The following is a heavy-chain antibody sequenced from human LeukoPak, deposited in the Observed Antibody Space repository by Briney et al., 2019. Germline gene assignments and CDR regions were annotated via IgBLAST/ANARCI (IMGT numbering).Heavy chain of an antibody. CDR1: GFTFSSYG. D-gene: IGHD2-21*01. J-gene: IGHJ5*02. CDR3: ARDGVEFYNWFDP. V-gene: IGHV3-30*02. Sequence: GGSLRLSCAASGFTFSSYGMHWVRQAPGKGLEWVAFIRYDGSNKYYADSVKGRFTISRDNSKNTLYLQMNSLRAEDTAVYYCARDGVEFYNWFDPWGQGTLVTVSS. CDR2: IRYDGSNK.